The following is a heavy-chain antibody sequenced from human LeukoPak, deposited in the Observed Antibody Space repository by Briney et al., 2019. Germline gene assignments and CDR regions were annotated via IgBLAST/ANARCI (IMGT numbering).Heavy chain of an antibody. V-gene: IGHV3-30*02. CDR3: AKDRQVAAASYFDS. CDR1: GFTFSSYS. J-gene: IGHJ4*02. D-gene: IGHD6-25*01. Sequence: GGSLRLSCAASGFTFSSYSMNWVRQAPGKGLEWVASIRYDGKNKFYADSVKGRFTISRDNSKNTLYLQMNSLRADDTAVYYCAKDRQVAAASYFDSWGQGTLVTVSS. CDR2: IRYDGKNK.